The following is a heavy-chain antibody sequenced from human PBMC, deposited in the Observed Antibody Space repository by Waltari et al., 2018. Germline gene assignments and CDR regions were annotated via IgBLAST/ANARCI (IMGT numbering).Heavy chain of an antibody. J-gene: IGHJ5*02. D-gene: IGHD6-19*01. CDR1: GFNCVDEA. V-gene: IGHV3-43D*03. CDR3: AKDGSSGWSGWFDP. Sequence: EVQLVESGGVVVQPGGYLRISCEASGFNCVDEALHWVRRAPGKGLEGVSLISWDGGSTYYADSVKGRFTISRDNSKNSLYLQMNSLRSEDTALYYCAKDGSSGWSGWFDPWGQGTLVTVSS. CDR2: ISWDGGST.